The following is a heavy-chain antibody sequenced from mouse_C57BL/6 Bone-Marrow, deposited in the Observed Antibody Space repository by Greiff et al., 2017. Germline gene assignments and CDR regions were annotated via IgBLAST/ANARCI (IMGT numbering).Heavy chain of an antibody. CDR3: ARSRIYYDAMDY. J-gene: IGHJ4*01. CDR1: GYTFTSYG. Sequence: QVQLQQSGAELARPGASVKLSCKASGYTFTSYGISWVKQRTGQGLEWIGEIYPRSGNTYYNEKFKGKATLTADKSSSTAYMELRSLTSEDSAVYFFARSRIYYDAMDYWGQGTSVTVSS. CDR2: IYPRSGNT. V-gene: IGHV1-81*01. D-gene: IGHD2-1*01.